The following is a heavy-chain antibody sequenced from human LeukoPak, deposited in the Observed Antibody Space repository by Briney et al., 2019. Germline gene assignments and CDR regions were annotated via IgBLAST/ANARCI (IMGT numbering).Heavy chain of an antibody. CDR2: IYTGGNT. Sequence: GGSLRLSCAASGFTVDSNYLSWVRQAPGKGLEWVSTIYTGGNTYYAASVKGRFTISRDFSKNTVFLHMNSLRAEDTAVYYCARDPETYYDFWSGYEYYGMDVWGQGTTVTVSS. CDR3: ARDPETYYDFWSGYEYYGMDV. J-gene: IGHJ6*02. D-gene: IGHD3-3*01. CDR1: GFTVDSNY. V-gene: IGHV3-53*01.